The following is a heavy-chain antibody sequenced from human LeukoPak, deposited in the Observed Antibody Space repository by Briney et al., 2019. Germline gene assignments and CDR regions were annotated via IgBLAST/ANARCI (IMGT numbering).Heavy chain of an antibody. D-gene: IGHD3-10*01. Sequence: GGSLRLSCAASDFSFITYAMSWVRQAPGKGLEWVSTISGGGDATYYADSVKGRFTISRDNSKNTLYLQMNSLRVEDTAVYYCARDSSMLRGPLVIYYFDFWGQGTLVTVSS. V-gene: IGHV3-23*01. J-gene: IGHJ4*02. CDR1: DFSFITYA. CDR3: ARDSSMLRGPLVIYYFDF. CDR2: ISGGGDAT.